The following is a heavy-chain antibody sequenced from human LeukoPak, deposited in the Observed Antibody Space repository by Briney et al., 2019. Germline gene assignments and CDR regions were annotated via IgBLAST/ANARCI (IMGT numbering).Heavy chain of an antibody. CDR2: IIPILGIA. CDR3: ARDLGAAADYYYSHGMDV. J-gene: IGHJ6*02. CDR1: GGTFSSYT. Sequence: AVKVSSKASGGTFSSYTISWVRQAPGQGLEWMGRIIPILGIANYTQKFQGRATITADKSTSTAYMELSSLRCEDTAVYYCARDLGAAADYYYSHGMDVWGQGTTVTVSS. D-gene: IGHD6-13*01. V-gene: IGHV1-69*04.